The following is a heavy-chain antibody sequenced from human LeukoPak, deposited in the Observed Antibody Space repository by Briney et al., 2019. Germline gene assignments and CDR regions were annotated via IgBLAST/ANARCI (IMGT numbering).Heavy chain of an antibody. CDR1: GGTFSSYA. D-gene: IGHD2-2*01. V-gene: IGHV1-69*04. J-gene: IGHJ4*02. CDR3: ARDSGGPPSHQCSSTSCYPSRLSFDY. Sequence: SVKVSCKASGGTFSSYAISWVRQAPGQGLEWMGRIIPILGIANYAQKFQGRVTITADKSTSTAYMELSSLRSEDTAVYYCARDSGGPPSHQCSSTSCYPSRLSFDYWGQGTLVTVSS. CDR2: IIPILGIA.